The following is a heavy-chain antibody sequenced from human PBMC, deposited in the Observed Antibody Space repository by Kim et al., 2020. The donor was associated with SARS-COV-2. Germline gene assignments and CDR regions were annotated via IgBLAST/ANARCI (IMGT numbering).Heavy chain of an antibody. D-gene: IGHD6-19*01. CDR3: ARVKERYSSGWYGY. J-gene: IGHJ4*02. Sequence: SETLSLTCAVYGGSFSGYYWSWIRQPPGKGLEWIGEINHSGSTNYNPSLKSRVTISVDTSKNQFSLKLSSVTAADTAVYYCARVKERYSSGWYGYWGQGTLVTVSS. CDR2: INHSGST. CDR1: GGSFSGYY. V-gene: IGHV4-34*01.